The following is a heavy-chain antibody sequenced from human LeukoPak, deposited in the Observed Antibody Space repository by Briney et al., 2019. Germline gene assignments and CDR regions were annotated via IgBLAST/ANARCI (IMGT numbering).Heavy chain of an antibody. V-gene: IGHV4-59*01. CDR2: IYYSGST. Sequence: SETLSLTCTVSGGSISSYYWSWIRQPPGKGLEWIGYIYYSGSTNYNPSLKSRVTISVDTSKNQFSLKLSSVTAADTAVYYCARGEDGAAAGTTFDPWGQGTLVTVSS. CDR1: GGSISSYY. D-gene: IGHD6-13*01. CDR3: ARGEDGAAAGTTFDP. J-gene: IGHJ5*02.